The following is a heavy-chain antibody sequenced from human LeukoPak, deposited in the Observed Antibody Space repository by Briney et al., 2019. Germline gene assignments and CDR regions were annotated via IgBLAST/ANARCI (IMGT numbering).Heavy chain of an antibody. Sequence: GGSLRLSCAASGFTFSDYWMSWVRQAPGQGLEWVANINQDASVSHYIDSVKGRFTSSRDNAKNSLFLQMNRLRAEDTALYYCARKVGDYWGQGTLVTVSS. D-gene: IGHD3-16*01. J-gene: IGHJ4*02. CDR2: INQDASVS. V-gene: IGHV3-7*01. CDR1: GFTFSDYW. CDR3: ARKVGDY.